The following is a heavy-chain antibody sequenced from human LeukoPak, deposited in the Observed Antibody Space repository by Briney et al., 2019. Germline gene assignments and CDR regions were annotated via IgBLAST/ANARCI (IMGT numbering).Heavy chain of an antibody. V-gene: IGHV4-34*01. CDR2: INHSGST. CDR3: AGGRKYQRGYFDY. Sequence: KPSETLSLTCAVYGGSFSGYYWSWIRQPPGKGLEWIGEINHSGSTNYNPSLKSRVTISVDTSKNQFSLKLSSVTAADTAVYYCAGGRKYQRGYFDYWGQGTLVTVSS. CDR1: GGSFSGYY. D-gene: IGHD2-2*01. J-gene: IGHJ4*02.